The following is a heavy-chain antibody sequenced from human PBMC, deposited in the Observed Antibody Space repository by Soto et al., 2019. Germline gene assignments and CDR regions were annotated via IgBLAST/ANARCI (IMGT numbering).Heavy chain of an antibody. CDR3: AKEPFQYQLHGNWFDP. CDR1: GFTFSSYA. V-gene: IGHV3-30-3*01. Sequence: GGSLRLSCAASGFTFSSYAMHWVRQAPGKGLEWVAVISYDGSNKYYADSVKGRFTISRDNSKNTLYLQMNSLRAEDTAVYYCAKEPFQYQLHGNWFDPWGQGTRVTVSS. CDR2: ISYDGSNK. D-gene: IGHD2-2*01. J-gene: IGHJ5*02.